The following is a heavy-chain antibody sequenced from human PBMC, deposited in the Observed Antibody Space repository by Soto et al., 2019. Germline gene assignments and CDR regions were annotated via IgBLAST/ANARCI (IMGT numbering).Heavy chain of an antibody. V-gene: IGHV1-46*01. Sequence: ASVKVSWKASGYTFTSYYMHWVRQAPGQGLEWMGIINPSGGSTSYAQKFQGRVTMTRDTSTSTVYMELSSLRSEDTAVYYCARLPGYCSGGSCPGDYYYYGMDVWGQGTTVTVSS. J-gene: IGHJ6*02. CDR2: INPSGGST. CDR1: GYTFTSYY. CDR3: ARLPGYCSGGSCPGDYYYYGMDV. D-gene: IGHD2-15*01.